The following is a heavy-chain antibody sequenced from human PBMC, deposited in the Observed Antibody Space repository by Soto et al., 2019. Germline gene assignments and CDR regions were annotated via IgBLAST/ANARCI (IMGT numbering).Heavy chain of an antibody. D-gene: IGHD1-26*01. Sequence: ASVKVSCKASGYTFTGYYMHWVRQAPGQGLEWMGWINPNSGGTNYAQKFQGWVTMTRDTSISTAYMELSRLRSDDTAVYYCARGDGSYFIDFYCMDVWGQVTTVTASS. CDR2: INPNSGGT. CDR1: GYTFTGYY. CDR3: ARGDGSYFIDFYCMDV. V-gene: IGHV1-2*04. J-gene: IGHJ6*02.